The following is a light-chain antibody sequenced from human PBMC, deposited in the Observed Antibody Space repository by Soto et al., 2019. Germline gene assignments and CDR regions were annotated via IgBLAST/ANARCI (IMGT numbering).Light chain of an antibody. J-gene: IGKJ5*01. CDR2: DAS. CDR1: QSVSSN. Sequence: EVLITQTPATLSVSPGERATLSCRASQSVSSNLAWYQQKPGQAPRLLIYDASNRATGIPARFSGSGSGTDFTLTISSLEPEDFAVYYCQQRSNWPPITFGQGTRLEI. CDR3: QQRSNWPPIT. V-gene: IGKV3-11*01.